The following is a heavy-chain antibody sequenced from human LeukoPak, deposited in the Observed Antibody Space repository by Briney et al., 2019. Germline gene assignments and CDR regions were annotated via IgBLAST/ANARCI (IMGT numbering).Heavy chain of an antibody. CDR1: GYTFTNYG. Sequence: ASVTVSCATSGYTFTNYGISWVRQAPGQGLELVGWISAYNGAINYAQKFQGRVTLTTDTSTTTAYMELRSLRSDDTGVYYCARAGAAYGGDPTYWGQGTLVTVSS. CDR2: ISAYNGAI. CDR3: ARAGAAYGGDPTY. D-gene: IGHD4-23*01. J-gene: IGHJ4*02. V-gene: IGHV1-18*01.